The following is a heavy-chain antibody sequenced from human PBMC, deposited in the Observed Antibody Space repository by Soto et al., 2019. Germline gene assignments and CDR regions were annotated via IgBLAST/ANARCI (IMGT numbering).Heavy chain of an antibody. CDR2: ISYDGSNK. CDR1: GVTFCSYG. Sequence: AGYMELSCAASGVTFCSYGLHWVRQAPGTGLSWVALISYDGSNKYYADSVKGRFTISRDNSKNTLYLQMNSLRAEDTAMYYCAKDAPYYYDSSGYYGPFDYWGQGPLVT. D-gene: IGHD3-22*01. J-gene: IGHJ4*02. CDR3: AKDAPYYYDSSGYYGPFDY. V-gene: IGHV3-30*18.